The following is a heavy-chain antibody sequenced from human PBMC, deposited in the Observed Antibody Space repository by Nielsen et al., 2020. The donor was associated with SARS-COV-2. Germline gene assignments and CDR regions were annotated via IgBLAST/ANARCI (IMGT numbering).Heavy chain of an antibody. CDR2: ISNTGYT. Sequence: GESLKISCAASGFSFSDYYMSWIRQAPGKGLEWVSYISNTGYTNYADSVRGRFTISRDNAKNSVYLQMNSLRAEDTAVYYCARERRKLPLDYWGQGTLVTVSS. D-gene: IGHD5-24*01. CDR3: ARERRKLPLDY. V-gene: IGHV3-11*05. J-gene: IGHJ4*02. CDR1: GFSFSDYY.